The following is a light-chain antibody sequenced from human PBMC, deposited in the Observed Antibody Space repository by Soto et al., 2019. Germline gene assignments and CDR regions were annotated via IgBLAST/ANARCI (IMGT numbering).Light chain of an antibody. CDR1: SGHSNYA. CDR3: QTWGSCIVV. J-gene: IGLJ2*01. V-gene: IGLV4-69*01. CDR2: LNSDGSH. Sequence: QPVLTQSPSASASLGASVKLTCTLSSGHSNYAIAWHQQQSEKGPRYLMKLNSDGSHSKGDVIPDRFSGSSSGAERYLTISSLQSEDEADYYCQTWGSCIVVFGGGTKVTVL.